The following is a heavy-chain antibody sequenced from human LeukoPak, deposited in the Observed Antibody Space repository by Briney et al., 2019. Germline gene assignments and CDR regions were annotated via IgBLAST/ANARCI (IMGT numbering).Heavy chain of an antibody. CDR2: IYYSGST. V-gene: IGHV4-59*01. CDR1: GGSISSYY. Sequence: SETLSLTCTVSGGSISSYYWSWIRQPPGKGLEWIGYIYYSGSTNYNPSLKSRVTISVDTSKNQFSLKLSSVTAADTAVYYCASAEGNDSSGYSAFDYWGQGTLVTVSS. J-gene: IGHJ4*02. CDR3: ASAEGNDSSGYSAFDY. D-gene: IGHD3-22*01.